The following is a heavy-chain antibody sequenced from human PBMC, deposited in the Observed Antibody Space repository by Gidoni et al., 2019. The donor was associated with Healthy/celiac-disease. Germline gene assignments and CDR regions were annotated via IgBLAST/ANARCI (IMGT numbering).Heavy chain of an antibody. CDR2: IYYSGGT. V-gene: IGHV4-30-4*01. CDR1: GGSISCGDYY. J-gene: IGHJ4*02. Sequence: QVQLQESGPGLVKPSQTLSLTCTVSGGSISCGDYYWSWIRQPPVKGLEGIGYIYYSGGTYYNPSLKSRVTISVDTSKNQFSLKLSSVTAADTAVYYCVLGGGGITTEILDYWGQGTLVTVSS. D-gene: IGHD3-10*01. CDR3: VLGGGGITTEILDY.